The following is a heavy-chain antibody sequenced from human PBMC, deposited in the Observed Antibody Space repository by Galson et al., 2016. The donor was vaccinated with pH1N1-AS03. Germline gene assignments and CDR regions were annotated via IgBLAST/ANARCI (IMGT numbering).Heavy chain of an antibody. CDR1: GYTLTEYY. Sequence: SVKVSCKASGYTLTEYYLHWVRQAPEQGPEWMGWINPNSGGTKYAQKFQGRVTMTRDTSISTAYMEMSNLKSDDTAVHYCARNRPIAVSGTDGFDPWGQGTLVAVSS. D-gene: IGHD6-19*01. V-gene: IGHV1-2*02. CDR2: INPNSGGT. CDR3: ARNRPIAVSGTDGFDP. J-gene: IGHJ5*02.